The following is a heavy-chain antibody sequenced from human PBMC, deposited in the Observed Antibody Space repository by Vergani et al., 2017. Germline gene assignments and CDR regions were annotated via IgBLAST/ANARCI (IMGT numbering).Heavy chain of an antibody. V-gene: IGHV3-30*18. J-gene: IGHJ4*02. D-gene: IGHD1-26*01. CDR3: AKDRGRSGSYYGMGY. Sequence: QVQLVESGGGVVQPGRSLRLSCAASGFTFSSYGMHWVRQAPGKGLEWVAVISYDGSNKYYADSVKGRFTISRDNSKNTLYLQMNRLRAEDTAVYYCAKDRGRSGSYYGMGYWGQGTLVTVSS. CDR1: GFTFSSYG. CDR2: ISYDGSNK.